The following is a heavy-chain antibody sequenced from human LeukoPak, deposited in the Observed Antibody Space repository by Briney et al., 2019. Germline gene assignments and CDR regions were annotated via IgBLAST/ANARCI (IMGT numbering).Heavy chain of an antibody. J-gene: IGHJ4*02. CDR2: VDPISGVS. D-gene: IGHD3-22*01. CDR1: GYAFAGFY. CDR3: ARDEDLYDSSGYYWHY. V-gene: IGHV1-2*06. Sequence: ASVKVSCTASGYAFAGFYIHWVRQAPGQGLEWVGRVDPISGVSNYAPKFKGRVTMTRDTSASTAYMELSSLRSEDTAVYYCARDEDLYDSSGYYWHYWGQGTLVTVSS.